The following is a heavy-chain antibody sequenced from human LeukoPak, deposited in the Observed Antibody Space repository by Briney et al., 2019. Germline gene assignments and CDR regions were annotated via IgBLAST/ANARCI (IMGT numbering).Heavy chain of an antibody. CDR2: IYYSGST. Sequence: TPSETLSLTCTVSGGSISSYYWSWIRQPPGKGLEWIGYIYYSGSTNYNPSLKSRVTISVDTSKNQFSLKLSSVTAADTAVYYCANGQQLDTTLNWFDPWGQGTLVTVSS. J-gene: IGHJ5*02. CDR3: ANGQQLDTTLNWFDP. D-gene: IGHD6-13*01. CDR1: GGSISSYY. V-gene: IGHV4-59*12.